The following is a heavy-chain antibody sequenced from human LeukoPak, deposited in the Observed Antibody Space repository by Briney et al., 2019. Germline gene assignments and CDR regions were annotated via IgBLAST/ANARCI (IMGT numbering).Heavy chain of an antibody. V-gene: IGHV1-2*02. J-gene: IGHJ4*02. CDR1: GYTFTGYY. CDR2: INPNSGGT. Sequence: ASVTVSFTASGYTFTGYYMHWVRQAHGQGLEWMGWINPNSGGTNYAQKFQGRVTMTRDTSISTAYMELSRLRSDDTAVYYCASSIVGAPSWWYWGQGTLVTVSS. D-gene: IGHD1-26*01. CDR3: ASSIVGAPSWWY.